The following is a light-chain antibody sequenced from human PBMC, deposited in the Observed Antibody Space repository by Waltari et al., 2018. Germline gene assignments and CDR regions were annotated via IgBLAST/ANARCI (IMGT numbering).Light chain of an antibody. CDR2: DVT. V-gene: IGLV2-8*01. CDR1: SSDVGAYNY. Sequence: QSALTQPPSASGSPGQSVAISCTGTSSDVGAYNYVSWYQQHPGKPPKRIIYDVTKRPSGVPHRFSGSKSGTTASLTVSGLQADDEADYHCSSYTGSTNNLYVFGTGTKVTVL. CDR3: SSYTGSTNNLYV. J-gene: IGLJ1*01.